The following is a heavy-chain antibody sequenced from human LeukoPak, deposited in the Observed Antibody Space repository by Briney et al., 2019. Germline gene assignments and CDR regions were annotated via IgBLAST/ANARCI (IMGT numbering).Heavy chain of an antibody. D-gene: IGHD3-10*01. CDR2: INPHSGVT. CDR1: GFTFNRYG. Sequence: ASVKVSCKASGFTFNRYGISWVRQAPGQGLECVGWINPHSGVTTYAQNFQGRVTMTRDTSISTVYLELSGLKSDDTAVYYCARNYGSGDFDLWGQGTLVTVSS. J-gene: IGHJ4*02. V-gene: IGHV1-2*02. CDR3: ARNYGSGDFDL.